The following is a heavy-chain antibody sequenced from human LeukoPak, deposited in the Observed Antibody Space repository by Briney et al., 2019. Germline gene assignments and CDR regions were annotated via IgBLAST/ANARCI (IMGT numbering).Heavy chain of an antibody. CDR1: GFTFSSYA. Sequence: GGSLRLSCAASGFTFSSYAMSWVRQAPGKGLEWVSAISGSGGSTYYADSVKGRFTISRDNSKNTLYLQMNRLRAEDTAVYYCAKDPNYSPRTIDYWGQGTLVTVSS. D-gene: IGHD4-11*01. J-gene: IGHJ4*02. CDR3: AKDPNYSPRTIDY. V-gene: IGHV3-23*01. CDR2: ISGSGGST.